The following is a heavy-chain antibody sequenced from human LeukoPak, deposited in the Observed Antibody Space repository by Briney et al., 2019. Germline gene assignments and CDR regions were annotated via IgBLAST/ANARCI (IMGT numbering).Heavy chain of an antibody. D-gene: IGHD6-19*01. V-gene: IGHV4-39*07. CDR3: ASNQWPNWYFDL. J-gene: IGHJ2*01. CDR1: GGSISRSGYY. CDR2: IYYSGST. Sequence: SETLSLTCTVSGGSISRSGYYWGWIRQPPGKGLEWIGSIYYSGSTFYNPSSKSRLTISGDTSKNQFSLKLSSVTAADTAVYYCASNQWPNWYFDLWGRGALVTVSS.